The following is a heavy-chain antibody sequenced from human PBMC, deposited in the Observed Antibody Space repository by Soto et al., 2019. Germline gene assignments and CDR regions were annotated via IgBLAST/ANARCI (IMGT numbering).Heavy chain of an antibody. CDR3: ARGPTGYCSGGSCYSFDY. CDR2: INIVSSDI. J-gene: IGHJ4*02. D-gene: IGHD2-15*01. V-gene: IGHV3-21*01. Sequence: PGGSLRLSCAASGFTFSGYSMNWVRQAPGKGLEWVSSINIVSSDIYYADSVKGRFTISRDNTKNSLYLQMNSLRAEDTAVYYCARGPTGYCSGGSCYSFDYWGQGTLVTVSS. CDR1: GFTFSGYS.